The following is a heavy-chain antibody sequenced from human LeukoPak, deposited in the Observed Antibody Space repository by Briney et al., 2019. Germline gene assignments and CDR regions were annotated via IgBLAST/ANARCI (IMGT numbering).Heavy chain of an antibody. CDR1: GFTVSSNY. J-gene: IGHJ6*03. Sequence: GGSLRLSCAASGFTVSSNYMSWVRQAPGKGLEWVSVIYSGGSTYYADSVKGRFTISRDNSKNTLYLQMNSLRAEDTAVYYCASKDSSGYYYYYYYMDVWGKGTTVTISS. CDR2: IYSGGST. CDR3: ASKDSSGYYYYYYYMDV. D-gene: IGHD3-22*01. V-gene: IGHV3-66*01.